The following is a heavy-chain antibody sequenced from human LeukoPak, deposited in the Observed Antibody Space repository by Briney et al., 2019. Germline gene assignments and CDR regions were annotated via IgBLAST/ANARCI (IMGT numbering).Heavy chain of an antibody. CDR3: ATDHGLQWLVLGTAFDI. CDR2: IYYTGNT. CDR1: GDSITSGGYY. Sequence: PSQTLSLTCTVSGDSITSGGYYWSWIRQHPGEGLEWIGYIYYTGNTYYNPSLKSRVTISLDTSKNQFSLNLRSVTAADTAVYYCATDHGLQWLVLGTAFDIWGQGTMVTVSS. D-gene: IGHD6-19*01. V-gene: IGHV4-31*03. J-gene: IGHJ3*02.